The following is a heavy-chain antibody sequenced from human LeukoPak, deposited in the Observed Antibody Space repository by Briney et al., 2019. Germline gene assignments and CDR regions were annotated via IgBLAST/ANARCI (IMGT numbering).Heavy chain of an antibody. CDR2: INPSGGST. V-gene: IGHV1-46*01. J-gene: IGHJ5*02. Sequence: ASVKVSCKASGYTFTSYYMHWVRQPPGQGLEWMGIINPSGGSTSYAQKFQGRVTMTRDTSTSTVYMELSSLRSEDTAVYYCARDGTSDGWFDPWGQGTLVTVSS. CDR1: GYTFTSYY. D-gene: IGHD2-2*01. CDR3: ARDGTSDGWFDP.